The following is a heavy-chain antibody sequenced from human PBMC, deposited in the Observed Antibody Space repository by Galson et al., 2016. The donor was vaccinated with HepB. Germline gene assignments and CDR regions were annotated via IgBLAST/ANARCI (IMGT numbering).Heavy chain of an antibody. Sequence: SVKVSCKASGGTFSNYAINWVRQAPGQGLEWMGGIIPIFDTTHYAQKFQGRVTITADESTSTAYTELSSLRSEDTAVYYCARGATMRMEDAFDIWGQGTLVTVSS. J-gene: IGHJ3*02. CDR2: IIPIFDTT. D-gene: IGHD5-12*01. V-gene: IGHV1-69*13. CDR3: ARGATMRMEDAFDI. CDR1: GGTFSNYA.